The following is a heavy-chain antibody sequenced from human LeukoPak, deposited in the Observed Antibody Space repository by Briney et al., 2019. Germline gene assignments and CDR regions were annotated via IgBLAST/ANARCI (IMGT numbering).Heavy chain of an antibody. J-gene: IGHJ6*02. CDR3: ARSGPGTVYYYYYGMDV. V-gene: IGHV4-59*01. CDR1: GGSISSYY. D-gene: IGHD3-10*01. Sequence: SETLSLTCTVSGGSISSYYWSWIRQPPGRGLEWIGYIYYSGSTNYNPSLKSRVTISVDTSKNQFSLKLSSVTAADTAVYYCARSGPGTVYYYYYGMDVWGQGTTVTVSS. CDR2: IYYSGST.